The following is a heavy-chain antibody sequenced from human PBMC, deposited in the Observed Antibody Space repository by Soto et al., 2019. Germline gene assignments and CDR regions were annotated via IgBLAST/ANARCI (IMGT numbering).Heavy chain of an antibody. CDR3: ARDSEQLVRGYFDY. D-gene: IGHD6-6*01. J-gene: IGHJ4*02. CDR2: INPSGGST. CDR1: GYTFTTYY. Sequence: ASVKVSCKASGYTFTTYYMPWVRQAPGQGLDWMGIINPSGGSTSYAQKFQGRVTMTGDTSTSTVYMELSSLRSEDTAVYYCARDSEQLVRGYFDYWGQGTLVTVSS. V-gene: IGHV1-46*01.